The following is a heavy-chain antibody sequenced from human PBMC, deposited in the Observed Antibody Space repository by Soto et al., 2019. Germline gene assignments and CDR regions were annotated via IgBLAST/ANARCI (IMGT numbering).Heavy chain of an antibody. CDR3: ARDRGYSGYGDS. D-gene: IGHD5-12*01. CDR1: GYSFTSYG. Sequence: QVQLVQSGGEVKKPGASVKVSCKASGYSFTSYGISWVRQAPGQGLEWMGWISAYNGNTNYAQKFQGRVTRTTDTATRTAYMELRSLRSDDTAVDYCARDRGYSGYGDSWGQGPLVTVSS. CDR2: ISAYNGNT. J-gene: IGHJ1*01. V-gene: IGHV1-18*01.